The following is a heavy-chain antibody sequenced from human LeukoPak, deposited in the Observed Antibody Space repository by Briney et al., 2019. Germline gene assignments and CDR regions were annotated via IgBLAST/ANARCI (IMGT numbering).Heavy chain of an antibody. Sequence: GGSLRLSCAASGFTFSIYAMSWVRQAPGKGLEWVSAISGSGGSTYYADSVKGRFTISRDNSKNTLYLQMNSLRAEDTAVYYCAKLGGGYSYGLDYWGQGTLVTVSS. D-gene: IGHD5-18*01. CDR3: AKLGGGYSYGLDY. CDR2: ISGSGGST. J-gene: IGHJ4*02. CDR1: GFTFSIYA. V-gene: IGHV3-23*01.